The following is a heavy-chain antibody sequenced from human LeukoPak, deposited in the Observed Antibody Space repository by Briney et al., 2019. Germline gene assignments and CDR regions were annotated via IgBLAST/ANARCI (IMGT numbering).Heavy chain of an antibody. V-gene: IGHV3-7*01. CDR2: IKQDGSEK. Sequence: PGGSLRLSCAASGFTVSSYWMSWVRQAPGKGLEWVANIKQDGSEKYYVDSVKGRFTISRDNAKNSLYLQMNSLRAEDTAVYYCARDISLGATHPEVNWFDPWGQGTLVTVSS. CDR3: ARDISLGATHPEVNWFDP. J-gene: IGHJ5*02. CDR1: GFTVSSYW. D-gene: IGHD1-26*01.